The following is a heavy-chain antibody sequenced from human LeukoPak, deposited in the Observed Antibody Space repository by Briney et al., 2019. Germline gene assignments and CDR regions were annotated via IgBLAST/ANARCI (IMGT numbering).Heavy chain of an antibody. V-gene: IGHV3-66*01. D-gene: IGHD6-19*01. Sequence: GGSLRLSCAASGFTFSSYGMHWVRQAPGKGLEWVSVIYSGGSTYYADSVKGRFTISRDNSKNTLYLQMNSLRAEDTAVYYCARDSGWYQDYWGQGTLVTVSS. CDR2: IYSGGST. CDR1: GFTFSSYG. CDR3: ARDSGWYQDY. J-gene: IGHJ4*02.